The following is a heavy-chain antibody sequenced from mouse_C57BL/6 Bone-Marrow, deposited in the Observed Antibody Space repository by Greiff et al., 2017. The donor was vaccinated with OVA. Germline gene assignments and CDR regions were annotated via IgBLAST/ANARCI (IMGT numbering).Heavy chain of an antibody. CDR1: GYTFTSYW. J-gene: IGHJ2*01. V-gene: IGHV1-50*01. Sequence: VQLQQPGAELVKPGASVKLSCKASGYTFTSYWMQWVKQRPGQGLEWIGEIDPSDSYTNYNQKFKGKATLTVDTSSSTAYMQLSSLTSEDSAVYYCARLYLWDYWGQGTTLTVSS. D-gene: IGHD5-5*01. CDR2: IDPSDSYT. CDR3: ARLYLWDY.